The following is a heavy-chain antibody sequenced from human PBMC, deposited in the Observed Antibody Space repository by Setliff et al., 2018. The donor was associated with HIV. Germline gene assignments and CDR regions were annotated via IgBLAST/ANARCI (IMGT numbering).Heavy chain of an antibody. J-gene: IGHJ5*02. CDR1: GVTFRRFA. Sequence: GASVKVSCKASGVTFRRFAFSWVRQAPGQGLEWMGGIIPMFGTTNYAQKFQGRVTITADESTSTVYMELTSLRFEDTAVYYCARASTVVTPGWLDPWGQGTLVTVSS. D-gene: IGHD4-17*01. CDR3: ARASTVVTPGWLDP. CDR2: IIPMFGTT. V-gene: IGHV1-69*13.